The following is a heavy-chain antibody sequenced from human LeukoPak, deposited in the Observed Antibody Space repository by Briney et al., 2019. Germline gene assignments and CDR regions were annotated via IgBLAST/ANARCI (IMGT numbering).Heavy chain of an antibody. D-gene: IGHD3-9*01. CDR2: ILWYGDRT. CDR3: AKPFYDILTGHYFFY. J-gene: IGHJ4*02. CDR1: GLPLEDHG. V-gene: IGHV3-20*04. Sequence: GESLRLSCAAYGLPLEDHGIGWVRRAPGRGLEWVSGILWYGDRTGYVHSVKGRFTVCRDHPKHTLYLQMNSLRDEDTAVYYCAKPFYDILTGHYFFYWGERTLVTVSS.